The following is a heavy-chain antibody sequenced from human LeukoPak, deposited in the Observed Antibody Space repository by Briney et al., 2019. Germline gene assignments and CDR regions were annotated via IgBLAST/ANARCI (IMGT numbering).Heavy chain of an antibody. J-gene: IGHJ4*02. V-gene: IGHV1-18*01. CDR3: ARDWNDVTEGGY. Sequence: ASVRVSCKASGYTFTSYGISWVRQAPGQGLEWMGWISAYNGNTNYAQKLQGRVTMTTDTSTSTAYMELRSLRSDDTAVYYCARDWNDVTEGGYWGQGTLVTVSS. CDR2: ISAYNGNT. D-gene: IGHD1-1*01. CDR1: GYTFTSYG.